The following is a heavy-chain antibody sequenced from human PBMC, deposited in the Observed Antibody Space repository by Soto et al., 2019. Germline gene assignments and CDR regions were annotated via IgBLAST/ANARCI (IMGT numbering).Heavy chain of an antibody. Sequence: PGGSMRLSYASSGLTCSSYWMSWVRQDPGKGLEWVANIKQDGSEKYYVDSVKGRFTISRDNAKNSLYLQMNSLRAEDTAVYYCARDGSITIFGVVTSVGMDVWGQGTTVTVSS. CDR1: GLTCSSYW. CDR2: IKQDGSEK. J-gene: IGHJ6*02. V-gene: IGHV3-7*03. D-gene: IGHD3-3*01. CDR3: ARDGSITIFGVVTSVGMDV.